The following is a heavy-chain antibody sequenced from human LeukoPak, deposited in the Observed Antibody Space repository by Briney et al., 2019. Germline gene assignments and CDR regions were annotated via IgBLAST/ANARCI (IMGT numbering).Heavy chain of an antibody. CDR2: ISSSGSTT. V-gene: IGHV3-48*04. J-gene: IGHJ4*02. D-gene: IGHD2-8*02. CDR1: GFTFSTYS. Sequence: GGSLRLSCAASGFTFSTYSMNRVRQAPGKGLEWVSYISSSGSTTYYADSVKGRVTISRDNPKSSLYLQVNSLRAEDTAVYYCARGTGCDYWGQGTLVTVSS. CDR3: ARGTGCDY.